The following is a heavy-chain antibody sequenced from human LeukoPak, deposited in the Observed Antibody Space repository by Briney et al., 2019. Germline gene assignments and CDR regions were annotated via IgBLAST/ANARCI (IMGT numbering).Heavy chain of an antibody. V-gene: IGHV4-39*01. CDR2: IYYSGST. CDR1: GGSISSSSYY. CDR3: ARHEYGLLDY. J-gene: IGHJ4*02. Sequence: SETLSLTCTVSGGSISSSSYYWGWIRQPPGKGLEWIGSIYYSGSTYCNPSLKSRVTISVDTSKNQFPLKLSSVTAADTAVYYCARHEYGLLDYWGQGTLVTVSS. D-gene: IGHD4/OR15-4a*01.